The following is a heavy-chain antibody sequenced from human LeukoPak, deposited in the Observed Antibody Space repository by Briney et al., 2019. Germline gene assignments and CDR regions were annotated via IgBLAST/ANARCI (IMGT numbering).Heavy chain of an antibody. CDR1: GFTFSSYS. V-gene: IGHV3-74*01. CDR2: LNPDGSVT. Sequence: GVSLRLSCAASGFTFSSYSMNWVRQAPGRGLMWVSRLNPDGSVTTYADSVKGRFTISRDNAKNTLYLQMNSLRVEDTAVYYCVRALNGDSDYWGQGTLVTVSS. D-gene: IGHD2-21*02. J-gene: IGHJ4*02. CDR3: VRALNGDSDY.